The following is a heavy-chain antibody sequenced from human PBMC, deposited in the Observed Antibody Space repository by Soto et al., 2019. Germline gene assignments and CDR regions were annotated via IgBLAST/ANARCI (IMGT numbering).Heavy chain of an antibody. D-gene: IGHD6-13*01. CDR3: ARDLAAGDH. V-gene: IGHV1-46*01. CDR2: INPASRST. CDR1: GYTFTHYY. J-gene: IGHJ4*02. Sequence: QVQLVQSGAEVRKPGASVKVSCRTSGYTFTHYYVHWVRQAPGQGLEWLGIINPASRSTNCAPEYQGRVTLTMDTSTTTVYMELSGLRAEDTAIFYCARDLAAGDHWGQGTLVTVSS.